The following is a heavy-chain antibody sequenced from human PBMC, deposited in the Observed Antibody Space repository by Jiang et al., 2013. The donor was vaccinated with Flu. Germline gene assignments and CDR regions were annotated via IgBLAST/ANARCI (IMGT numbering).Heavy chain of an antibody. Sequence: TSQTLSLTCAISGDSVSSNSAAWNWIRQSPSRGLEWLGRTYYRSKWYNDYAVSVKSRITINPDTSKNQFSLQLNSVTPEDTAVYYCAREGYYYDSSGYYPPLNPLMAAFDIWGQGTMVTVSS. V-gene: IGHV6-1*01. CDR3: AREGYYYDSSGYYPPLNPLMAAFDI. CDR2: TYYRSKWYN. J-gene: IGHJ3*02. CDR1: GDSVSSNSAA. D-gene: IGHD3-22*01.